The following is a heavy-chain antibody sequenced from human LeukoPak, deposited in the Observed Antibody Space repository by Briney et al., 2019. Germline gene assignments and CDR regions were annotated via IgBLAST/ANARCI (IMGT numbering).Heavy chain of an antibody. CDR1: GYTFTSYY. Sequence: GASVKVSCKASGYTFTSYYMHWVRQAPGRGLEWMGIINPSGGSTSYAQKFQGRVTMTRDMSTSTVYMELSSLRSEDTAVYYCARYSTVGGDTPIYYYYYYYMDVWGKGTTVTVSS. CDR2: INPSGGST. D-gene: IGHD2-21*01. V-gene: IGHV1-46*01. J-gene: IGHJ6*03. CDR3: ARYSTVGGDTPIYYYYYYYMDV.